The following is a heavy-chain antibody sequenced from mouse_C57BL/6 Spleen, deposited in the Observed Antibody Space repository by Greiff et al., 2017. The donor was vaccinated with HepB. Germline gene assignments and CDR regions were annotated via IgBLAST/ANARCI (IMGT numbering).Heavy chain of an antibody. CDR3: ARGDYYGSSFLCYAMAY. D-gene: IGHD1-1*01. CDR2: IWTGGGT. V-gene: IGHV2-9-1*01. Sequence: QVQLKESGPGLVAPSQSLSITCTVSGFSLTSYAISWVRQPPGKGLEWLGVIWTGGGTNYNSALKSRLSISKDNSKSQVFLKMNSRQTDDTARYYGARGDYYGSSFLCYAMAYWGQGTLVTVSA. J-gene: IGHJ4*01. CDR1: GFSLTSYA.